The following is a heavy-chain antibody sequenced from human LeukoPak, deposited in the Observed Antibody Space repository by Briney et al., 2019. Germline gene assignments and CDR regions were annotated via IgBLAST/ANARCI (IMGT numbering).Heavy chain of an antibody. Sequence: PGGSLRLSCAASGFTVGTNYMSWVRQAPGRGLEWVSVVYSAGNTFYADSVKARFTISRDNAKNTLDLQMTSLRVEDTAIYYCARVLAVADGFDLWGQGTMVTVSS. CDR2: VYSAGNT. CDR3: ARVLAVADGFDL. CDR1: GFTVGTNY. V-gene: IGHV3-66*01. J-gene: IGHJ3*01. D-gene: IGHD6-19*01.